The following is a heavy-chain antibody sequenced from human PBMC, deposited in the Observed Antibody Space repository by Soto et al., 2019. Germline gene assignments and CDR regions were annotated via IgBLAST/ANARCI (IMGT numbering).Heavy chain of an antibody. CDR1: GFTFSSYG. CDR3: ARGTYDILTGYYPSIYFDY. D-gene: IGHD3-9*01. V-gene: IGHV3-33*01. J-gene: IGHJ4*02. Sequence: LRLSCAASGFTFSSYGMHWVRQAPGKGLEWVAVIWYDGSNKYYADSVKGRFTISRDNSKNTLYLQMNSLRAEDTAVYYCARGTYDILTGYYPSIYFDYWGQGTLVTVSS. CDR2: IWYDGSNK.